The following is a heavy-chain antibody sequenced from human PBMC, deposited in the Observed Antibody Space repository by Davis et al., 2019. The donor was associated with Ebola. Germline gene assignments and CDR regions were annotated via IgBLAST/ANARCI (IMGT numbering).Heavy chain of an antibody. CDR1: GGTFSTYA. CDR2: IIHIFGTT. Sequence: SVKVSCKASGGTFSTYAISWVRQAPGQGFEWMGGIIHIFGTTNYAQKFQGRVTITADESTSTAYMELRSLRSDDTAVYYCARDDLSGLIDSWGQGTLVTVSS. D-gene: IGHD1-26*01. J-gene: IGHJ4*02. V-gene: IGHV1-69*13. CDR3: ARDDLSGLIDS.